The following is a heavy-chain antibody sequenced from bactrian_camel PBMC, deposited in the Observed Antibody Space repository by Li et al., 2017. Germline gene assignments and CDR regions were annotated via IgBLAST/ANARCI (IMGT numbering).Heavy chain of an antibody. CDR3: ANTVAGSPYY. CDR2: IYLDGSAT. CDR1: GFTFSIYA. V-gene: IGHV3S6*01. J-gene: IGHJ4*01. Sequence: HVQLVESGGGLVQPGGSLRLSCAASGFTFSIYAIAWVRQAPGKGLEWVSRIYLDGSATYYADFVKGRFTISRDNYKNTVYLQMGSLKSEDTAMYYCANTVAGSPYYWGQGTQVTVS. D-gene: IGHD6*01.